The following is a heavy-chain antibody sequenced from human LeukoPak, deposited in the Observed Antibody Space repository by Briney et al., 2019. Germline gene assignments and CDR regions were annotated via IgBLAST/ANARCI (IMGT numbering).Heavy chain of an antibody. J-gene: IGHJ3*02. D-gene: IGHD5-24*01. CDR2: IANSGVGT. CDR1: FSKSA. V-gene: IGHV3-23*01. Sequence: GGSLRLSCAASFSKSALSWVRQAPGQGLEWVSTIANSGVGTYYSDSVKGRFTISRDNSRNTLNLQMNSLRAEDTAVYYCVKSAGKDGYRDVFDIWGQGTMVTVSS. CDR3: VKSAGKDGYRDVFDI.